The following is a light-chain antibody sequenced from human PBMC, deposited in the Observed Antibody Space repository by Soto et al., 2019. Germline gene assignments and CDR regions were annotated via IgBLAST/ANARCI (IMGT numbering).Light chain of an antibody. CDR3: AAWDERLKVWM. CDR2: GDN. CDR1: SSNIGSNS. J-gene: IGLJ3*02. Sequence: QSVLIQPPSVSGTPGQRVIISCSGSSSNIGSNSANWYQQLSGTAPGLLIYGDNKRPSRVPDRFSGSKSGTSASLGISGLQSVDEADYYCAAWDERLKVWMFGGGTKVTVL. V-gene: IGLV1-44*01.